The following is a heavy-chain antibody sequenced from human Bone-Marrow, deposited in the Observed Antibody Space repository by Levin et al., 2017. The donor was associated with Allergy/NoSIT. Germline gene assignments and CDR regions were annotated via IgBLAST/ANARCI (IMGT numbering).Heavy chain of an antibody. J-gene: IGHJ3*02. V-gene: IGHV3-30*18. D-gene: IGHD2-15*01. CDR1: GFTFSNHG. CDR3: AKEGGSETSLYAFDI. Sequence: GESLKISCVASGFTFSNHGMHWVRQAPDKGLDWVAVVSYDGSTTYYSHSVKGRFTICRDATKNTLYLQMNSLRPEDTAMYYCAKEGGSETSLYAFDIWGQGTMVTVSS. CDR2: VSYDGSTT.